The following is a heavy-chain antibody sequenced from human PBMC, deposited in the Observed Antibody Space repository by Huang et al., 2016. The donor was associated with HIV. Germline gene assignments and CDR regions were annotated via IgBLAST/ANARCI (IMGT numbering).Heavy chain of an antibody. CDR3: ARDRDFYDSSGYWGFNYFDY. CDR2: INPRDGST. V-gene: IGHV1-46*01. J-gene: IGHJ4*02. D-gene: IGHD3-22*01. CDR1: GYAFTSNY. Sequence: QVQLVQSGAEVKKPGASVKVSCKASGYAFTSNYMHWVRQAPGQGLEWMGIINPRDGSTSYEQKFQGRVTTTRDTSTNTVFMELSSLRSEDTAVYYCARDRDFYDSSGYWGFNYFDYWGQGTLVTVSS.